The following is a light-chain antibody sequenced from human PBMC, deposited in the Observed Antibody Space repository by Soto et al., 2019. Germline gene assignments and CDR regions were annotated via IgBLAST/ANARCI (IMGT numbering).Light chain of an antibody. CDR1: QSVSSNS. V-gene: IGKV3-20*01. CDR3: QQYGNSPYT. Sequence: EIVLAQSPGTLSVSPGERVTPACGSSQSVSSNSLAWYQQEPGQAPRVLIYGASSRVTGIPDRFSGSGSGTYFTRTISRLEPKDFAVYYCQQYGNSPYTLFQGTTVDTK. CDR2: GAS. J-gene: IGKJ2*01.